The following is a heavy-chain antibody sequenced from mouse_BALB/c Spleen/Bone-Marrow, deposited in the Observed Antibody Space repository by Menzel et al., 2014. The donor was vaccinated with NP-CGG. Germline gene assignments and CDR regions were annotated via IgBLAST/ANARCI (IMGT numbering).Heavy chain of an antibody. CDR1: GFNIKDYY. V-gene: IGHV14-1*02. CDR2: IDPENGNT. Sequence: VQLQQSGAEIVRPGALVKLSCKASGFNIKDYYMQWVKQRSEQGLEWIGWIDPENGNTIYDPKFQGKASITADTSSNTAYLQLSSLTSEDTAVYYCARGDGYAMDYWGQGTSVTVSS. J-gene: IGHJ4*01. CDR3: ARGDGYAMDY.